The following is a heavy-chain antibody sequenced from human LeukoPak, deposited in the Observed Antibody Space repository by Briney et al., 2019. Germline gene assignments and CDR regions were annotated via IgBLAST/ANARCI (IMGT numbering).Heavy chain of an antibody. CDR2: ISSSSSYI. CDR3: AKTYYYDSSGYYYLGWFDP. J-gene: IGHJ5*02. CDR1: GFAFSSYS. V-gene: IGHV3-21*01. D-gene: IGHD3-22*01. Sequence: GGSLRLSCAASGFAFSSYSMNWVRQAPGKGLEWVSSISSSSSYIYYADSVKGRFTISRDSSKNTVYLQMTSLRAEDTAVYYCAKTYYYDSSGYYYLGWFDPWGQGTLVTVSS.